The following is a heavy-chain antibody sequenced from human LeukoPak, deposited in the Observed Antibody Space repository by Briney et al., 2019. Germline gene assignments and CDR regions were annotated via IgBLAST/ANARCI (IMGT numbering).Heavy chain of an antibody. J-gene: IGHJ4*02. CDR1: GFTFSSFA. D-gene: IGHD4-17*01. V-gene: IGHV3-30-3*01. CDR3: AASGGDYGDFDY. CDR2: ISYDGSNK. Sequence: GGSLRLSCAASGFTFSSFAIHWVRQAPGKGLEWVAVISYDGSNKYYADSVKGRFTISRDNSKNTLYLQMNSLRAEDTAVYYCAASGGDYGDFDYWGQGTLVTVSS.